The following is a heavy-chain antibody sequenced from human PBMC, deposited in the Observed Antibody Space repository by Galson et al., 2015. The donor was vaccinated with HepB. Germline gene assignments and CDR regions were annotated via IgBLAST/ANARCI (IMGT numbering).Heavy chain of an antibody. CDR2: ISGSGGST. V-gene: IGHV3-23*01. CDR1: GFTFSNYG. J-gene: IGHJ4*02. D-gene: IGHD3-9*01. Sequence: SLRLSCAASGFTFSNYGMSWVRQAPGKGLEWVSAISGSGGSTYYADSVKGRFTISRDNSKNTLYLQMNSPRAEDTAVYYCAKDLLEHYYDILTGYSSQGYFDYWGQGTLVTVSS. CDR3: AKDLLEHYYDILTGYSSQGYFDY.